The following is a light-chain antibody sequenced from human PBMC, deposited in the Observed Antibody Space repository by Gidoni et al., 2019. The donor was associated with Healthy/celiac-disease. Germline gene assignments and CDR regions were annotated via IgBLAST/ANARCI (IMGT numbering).Light chain of an antibody. CDR1: ALPDQY. Sequence: SYELTQPPSVSVSPRQTARITCSGDALPDQYAYWYQQKPGQAPVLVIYKDSERPSGIPERFSGSSSGTTVTLTISGVQAEDEADYYCQSADSSGSLRVFGGGTKLTVL. J-gene: IGLJ2*01. CDR2: KDS. CDR3: QSADSSGSLRV. V-gene: IGLV3-25*03.